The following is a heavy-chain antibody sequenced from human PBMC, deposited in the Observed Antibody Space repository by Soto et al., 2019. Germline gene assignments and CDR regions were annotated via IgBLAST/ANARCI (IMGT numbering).Heavy chain of an antibody. V-gene: IGHV3-74*01. D-gene: IGHD3-22*01. J-gene: IGHJ4*02. CDR3: ARPRYDGSGTPFDH. Sequence: EVQLVESGGGLVQPGGSLRLSCADSGFTFSSYWMHWVRQAPGKGLVWVSGINGDGKTATYADSVKGRFIISRDNAKNILYLQMNSLTAEDTAVYYCARPRYDGSGTPFDHWGQGSLVTVSS. CDR1: GFTFSSYW. CDR2: INGDGKTA.